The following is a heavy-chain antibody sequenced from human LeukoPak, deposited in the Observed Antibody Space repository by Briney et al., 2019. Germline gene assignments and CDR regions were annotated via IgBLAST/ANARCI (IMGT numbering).Heavy chain of an antibody. CDR1: GFTFSSYA. CDR2: IWYDGSNE. V-gene: IGHV3-33*08. J-gene: IGHJ3*02. Sequence: GGSLRLSCVASGFTFSSYALNWVRQAPGKGLEWVAVIWYDGSNEYYADSVTGRFTISRDSSKNTLFLQMNSLRAEDTAVYYCAREADCSGGSCYRGAFDIWGQGTMVTVSS. D-gene: IGHD2-15*01. CDR3: AREADCSGGSCYRGAFDI.